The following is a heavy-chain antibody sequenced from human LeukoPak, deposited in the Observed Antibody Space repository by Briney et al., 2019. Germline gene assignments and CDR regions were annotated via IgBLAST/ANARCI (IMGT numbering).Heavy chain of an antibody. CDR3: TTEHTLGKVGAIDY. J-gene: IGHJ4*02. D-gene: IGHD1-26*01. V-gene: IGHV3-15*01. Sequence: GGSLRLSCAASGFTFNNAWMSWVRQAPGKGLEWVGRIKSKADGETTDYAAPVKDRFTISRDDSKNTLYLLMNSLKTEDTAVYYCTTEHTLGKVGAIDYWGQGTLVTVSS. CDR2: IKSKADGETT. CDR1: GFTFNNAW.